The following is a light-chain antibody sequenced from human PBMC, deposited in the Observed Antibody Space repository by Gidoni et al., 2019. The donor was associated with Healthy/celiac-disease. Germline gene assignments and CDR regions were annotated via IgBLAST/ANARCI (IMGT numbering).Light chain of an antibody. CDR1: QSISRY. Sequence: DIQMTQSPSSLSASVGDRVTITCRESQSISRYLNWYQQKPGKAPKLLIYAASSFQSGVPSRFSGSGSVTDFTLTISSLPPEDFSTYYCQQSYRTPMYTFGQGTKLEIK. CDR3: QQSYRTPMYT. V-gene: IGKV1-39*01. J-gene: IGKJ2*01. CDR2: AAS.